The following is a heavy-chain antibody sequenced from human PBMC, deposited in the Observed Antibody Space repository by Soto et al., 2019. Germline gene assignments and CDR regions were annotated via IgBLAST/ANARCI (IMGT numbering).Heavy chain of an antibody. CDR1: GGSISSGGYY. CDR2: IYYSGST. J-gene: IGHJ5*02. CDR3: ASQYYDILTGYYQADNWFDP. V-gene: IGHV4-31*03. D-gene: IGHD3-9*01. Sequence: SETLSLTCTVSGGSISSGGYYWSWIRQHPGKGLEWIGYIYYSGSTYYNPSLKSRVTISVDTSKNQFSLKLSSVTAADTAVYYCASQYYDILTGYYQADNWFDPWGQGTLVTVSS.